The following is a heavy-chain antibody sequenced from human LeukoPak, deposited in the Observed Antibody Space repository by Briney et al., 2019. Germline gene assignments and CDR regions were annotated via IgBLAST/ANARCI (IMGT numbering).Heavy chain of an antibody. CDR3: ARGIDY. CDR1: GFTVSSYY. J-gene: IGHJ4*02. V-gene: IGHV3-53*01. CDR2: IYTGGGR. Sequence: GGSLRLSCAASGFTVSSYYMNWVRQAPGKELEWVSVIYTGGGRYYADSVRGRFTISRDTSKTMVFLQMNSLRVEDTAVYYCARGIDYWGRGTLVTVSS.